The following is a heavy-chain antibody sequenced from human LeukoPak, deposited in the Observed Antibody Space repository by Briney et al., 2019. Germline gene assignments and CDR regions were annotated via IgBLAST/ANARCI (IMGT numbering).Heavy chain of an antibody. CDR3: ARDHAASITIFGVDPLNWFDP. CDR1: GFTFSSYA. Sequence: GRSLRLSCAASGFTFSSYAMHWVRQAPGKGLEWVAVISYNGSNKYYADSVKGRFTITRDNSKNTLYLQMNRLRAEDTAVYYCARDHAASITIFGVDPLNWFDPWGQGTLVTVSS. J-gene: IGHJ5*02. CDR2: ISYNGSNK. V-gene: IGHV3-30-3*01. D-gene: IGHD3-3*01.